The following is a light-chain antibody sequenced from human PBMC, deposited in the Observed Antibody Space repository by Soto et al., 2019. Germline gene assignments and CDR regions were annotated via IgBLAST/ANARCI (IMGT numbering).Light chain of an antibody. J-gene: IGKJ3*01. V-gene: IGKV1-39*01. CDR1: QSISSY. CDR3: QQIFNTPFT. CDR2: ASS. Sequence: DIQMTQSPSSLSASVGDRVTITCRASQSISSYLNWYHQKPGKAPKLLIFASSHLQSGVPSRFSGSGSGTDFPLTITSLQPDDFATYYCQQIFNTPFTFGPGTKVDVK.